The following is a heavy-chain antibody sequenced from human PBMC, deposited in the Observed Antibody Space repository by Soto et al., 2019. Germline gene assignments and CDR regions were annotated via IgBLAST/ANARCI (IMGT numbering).Heavy chain of an antibody. CDR1: GHTCPDRS. CDR3: ARGYSGYDITGHFAY. V-gene: IGHV1-2*04. J-gene: IGHJ4*01. D-gene: IGHD5-12*01. CDR2: INPNSCGT. Sequence: SRRAFGHTCPDRSMNWVRQACCKALEWMGRINPNSCGTNYAQTFQGWVNMTRDTSSSTACMELSRLRSDDTAVYFCARGYSGYDITGHFAYWGQGSLVAVSS.